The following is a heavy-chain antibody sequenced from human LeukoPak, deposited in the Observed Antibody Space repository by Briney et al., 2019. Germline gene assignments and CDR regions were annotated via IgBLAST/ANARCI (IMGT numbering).Heavy chain of an antibody. D-gene: IGHD1-26*01. V-gene: IGHV3-23*01. Sequence: GGSLRLSCAGSGFTFRTYAMDSGRQVPGKGLKWVAGITGNGGMIRYADSVTGRFTISRHNSKNTLYLQMNSLRVEDTAVYYCAKDRVPDGMWEIDSWGQGAPVTVSS. CDR2: ITGNGGMI. J-gene: IGHJ4*02. CDR1: GFTFRTYA. CDR3: AKDRVPDGMWEIDS.